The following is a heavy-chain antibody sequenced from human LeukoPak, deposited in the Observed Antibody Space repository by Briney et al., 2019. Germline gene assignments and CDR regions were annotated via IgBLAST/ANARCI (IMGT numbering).Heavy chain of an antibody. CDR2: IRQDGSEK. J-gene: IGHJ4*01. CDR1: GFTFTDYW. D-gene: IGHD6-13*01. Sequence: GSLRLSCEVSGFTFTDYWMNWVRQAPGKGPEWVASIRQDGSEKTYVDSVKGRLTISRDNTKNSLSLQLNGLRAEDTAVYYCARDGTAAGLYFDLWGQGTLVTVSS. CDR3: ARDGTAAGLYFDL. V-gene: IGHV3-7*01.